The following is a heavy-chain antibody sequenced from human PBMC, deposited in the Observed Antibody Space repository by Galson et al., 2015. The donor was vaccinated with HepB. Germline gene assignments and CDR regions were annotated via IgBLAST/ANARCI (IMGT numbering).Heavy chain of an antibody. V-gene: IGHV3-23*01. CDR2: ISGSGGST. CDR3: AKDPGHCSGGSCSDY. J-gene: IGHJ4*02. CDR1: GFTFSSYA. D-gene: IGHD2-15*01. Sequence: SLRLSCAASGFTFSSYAMSWVRQAPGKGLEWVSAISGSGGSTYYADSVKGRFTISRDNSKNTLYLQMNSLRAEDTAVYYCAKDPGHCSGGSCSDYWGQGTLVTVSS.